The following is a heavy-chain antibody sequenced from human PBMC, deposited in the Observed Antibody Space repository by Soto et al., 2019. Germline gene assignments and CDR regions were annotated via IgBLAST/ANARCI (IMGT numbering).Heavy chain of an antibody. Sequence: QVQLQESGPGLVKPSETLSLTCTVSGGSISSYYWSWIRQPPGKGLEWIGYIYYSGSTNYNPSLKRRVTISVDTSKNQFSLKLRSVTAADTAVYYCASRYGGNFDYWGQGTLVTVSS. V-gene: IGHV4-59*01. J-gene: IGHJ4*02. D-gene: IGHD3-16*02. CDR2: IYYSGST. CDR1: GGSISSYY. CDR3: ASRYGGNFDY.